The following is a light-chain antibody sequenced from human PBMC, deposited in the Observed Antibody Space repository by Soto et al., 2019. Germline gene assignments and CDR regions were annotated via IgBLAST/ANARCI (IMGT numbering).Light chain of an antibody. CDR2: DAS. CDR1: QSVSNF. Sequence: EIVLTQSPATLSLSPGERSTLTCRASQSVSNFLAWYQQKPGQAPRLLIYDASNRATGIPARFSGSGSGTDFTLTISSLEPEDFAVYYCQQRSNWPPWTFGQGTKVDI. J-gene: IGKJ1*01. CDR3: QQRSNWPPWT. V-gene: IGKV3-11*01.